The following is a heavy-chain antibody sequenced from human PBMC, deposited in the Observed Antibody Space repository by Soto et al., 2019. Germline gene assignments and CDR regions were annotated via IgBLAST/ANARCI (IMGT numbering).Heavy chain of an antibody. CDR1: GFTFSSYE. CDR2: ISSSGSTI. D-gene: IGHD6-19*01. Sequence: PGGSLRLSCAASGFTFSSYEMNWVRQAPGKGLEWVSYISSSGSTIYYADSVKGRFTISRDNAKNSLYLQMNSLRAEDTAVYYCARDGRQWLVDAFDIWGQGTMVTVSS. CDR3: ARDGRQWLVDAFDI. V-gene: IGHV3-48*03. J-gene: IGHJ3*02.